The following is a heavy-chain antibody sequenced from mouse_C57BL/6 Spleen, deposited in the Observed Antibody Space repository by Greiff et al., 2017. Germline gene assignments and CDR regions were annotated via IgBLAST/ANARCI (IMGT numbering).Heavy chain of an antibody. V-gene: IGHV1-26*01. CDR1: GYTFTDYY. CDR3: AREIYGVPAY. Sequence: EVKLQQSGPELVKPGASAKISCKASGYTFTDYYMNWVKQSHGKSLEWIGDINPNNGGTSYNQKFKGKATLTVDKSSSTAYMELRSLTSEDSAVYYCAREIYGVPAYWGQGTLVTVSA. J-gene: IGHJ3*01. CDR2: INPNNGGT. D-gene: IGHD1-2*01.